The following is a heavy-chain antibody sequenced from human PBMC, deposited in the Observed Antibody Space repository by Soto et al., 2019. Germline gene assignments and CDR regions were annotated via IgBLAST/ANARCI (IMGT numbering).Heavy chain of an antibody. J-gene: IGHJ5*02. CDR2: ISGSGDST. V-gene: IGHV3-23*01. CDR1: GFTFSSYA. Sequence: EVQLLESGGGMVQPGGSLRLSCAASGFTFSSYAMSWVRQAPGKGLEWVSAISGSGDSTYYADSVKGRFTISRDNSKNTLYLQMNSLRAEDTAVYYCAKDFRDWSHYDHWGQGTLVTVSS. D-gene: IGHD3-9*01. CDR3: AKDFRDWSHYDH.